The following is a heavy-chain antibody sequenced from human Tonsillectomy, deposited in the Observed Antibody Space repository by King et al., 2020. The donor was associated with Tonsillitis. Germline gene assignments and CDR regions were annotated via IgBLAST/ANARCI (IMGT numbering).Heavy chain of an antibody. J-gene: IGHJ4*02. CDR1: GFTFSSYA. Sequence: VQLVESGGGVVQPGGSLRLSCAASGFTFSSYAMHWVRQAPGKGLEWVTFIQRDGSEKFYADSVKGRFTISRDNSKNTVYLQMNSLRADDTAVYYCAKEDTSSSPFAYWGQGTLVTVSS. CDR2: IQRDGSEK. V-gene: IGHV3-30*02. D-gene: IGHD1-26*01. CDR3: AKEDTSSSPFAY.